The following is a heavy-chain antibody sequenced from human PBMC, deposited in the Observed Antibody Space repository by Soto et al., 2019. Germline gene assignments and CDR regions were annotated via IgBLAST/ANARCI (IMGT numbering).Heavy chain of an antibody. V-gene: IGHV3-11*01. J-gene: IGHJ6*03. CDR3: ARDSSKLDTPYYMDV. CDR2: ISSSGSTI. CDR1: GFTFSDYY. D-gene: IGHD3-3*02. Sequence: GGSLRLSCAASGFTFSDYYMSWIRQAPGKGLEWVSYISSSGSTIYYADSVKGRFTNSRDNAKNSLYLKMNSLRAEDTALYYWARDSSKLDTPYYMDVWGKGTTVTVSS.